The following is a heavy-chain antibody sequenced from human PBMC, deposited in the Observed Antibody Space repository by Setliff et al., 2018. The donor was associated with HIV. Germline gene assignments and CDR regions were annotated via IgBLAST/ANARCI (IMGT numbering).Heavy chain of an antibody. D-gene: IGHD1-26*01. J-gene: IGHJ3*02. Sequence: PSETLSLTCTVSGYSISSGYYWGWIRQPPGKGLEWIGSIYHSGITYYNPSLESRVIISEDTSRDQFFLNLTSVTAADTAVYYCARLGYSGSLVGAFDIWGQGTMVTVSS. V-gene: IGHV4-38-2*02. CDR2: IYHSGIT. CDR1: GYSISSGYY. CDR3: ARLGYSGSLVGAFDI.